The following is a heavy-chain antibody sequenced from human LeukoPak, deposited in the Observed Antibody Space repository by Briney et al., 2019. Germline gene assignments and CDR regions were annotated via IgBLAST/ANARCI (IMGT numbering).Heavy chain of an antibody. CDR1: GGSISSSSHY. J-gene: IGHJ5*02. D-gene: IGHD1-26*01. CDR2: IYYGGNT. V-gene: IGHV4-39*01. CDR3: ARQGYSFYNWFDP. Sequence: SETLSLTCTVSGGSISSSSHYWGWIRQPPGMGLEWIGSIYYGGNTYYNPSLKSRGTISADTSKNQFSLKLSSVTAADTAVYYCARQGYSFYNWFDPWGQGTLVTVSS.